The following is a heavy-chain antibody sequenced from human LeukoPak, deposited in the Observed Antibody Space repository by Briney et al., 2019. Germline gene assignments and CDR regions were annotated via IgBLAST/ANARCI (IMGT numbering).Heavy chain of an antibody. D-gene: IGHD3-9*01. V-gene: IGHV4-34*01. CDR3: ARIPLSRYFIDP. Sequence: PSETLSLTCAVYGGSFSGYYWSWIRQPPGKGLEWIGEINHSGSTNYNPSLKSRVTISVDTSKNQFSLKLSSVTAADTAVYYCARIPLSRYFIDPWGQGTLVTVSS. CDR2: INHSGST. CDR1: GGSFSGYY. J-gene: IGHJ5*02.